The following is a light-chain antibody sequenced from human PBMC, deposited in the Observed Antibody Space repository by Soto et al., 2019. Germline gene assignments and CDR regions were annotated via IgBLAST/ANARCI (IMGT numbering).Light chain of an antibody. CDR2: DAS. CDR1: QSISNF. V-gene: IGKV3-20*01. J-gene: IGKJ4*01. CDR3: QRYDTSPLT. Sequence: EIVLTQSPGTLSLSPGERATLSCRASQSISNFLAWYQQKPGQAPRLLIYDASKRATDIPDRFIGSGSGTDFTLTISRLEPEDFAVYYCQRYDTSPLTFGGGTKVDIK.